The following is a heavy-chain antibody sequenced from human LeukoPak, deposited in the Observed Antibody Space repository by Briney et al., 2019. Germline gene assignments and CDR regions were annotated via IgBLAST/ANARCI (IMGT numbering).Heavy chain of an antibody. J-gene: IGHJ4*02. D-gene: IGHD2-21*01. V-gene: IGHV3-53*01. CDR1: GFTVSSTY. Sequence: PPGGSLKLSCAASGFTVSSTYMSWARQSPGKGLEWVSVVYKDGKMFYIDSVKGRFAISRDTSKNTVYLQMNNLRAEDTAVYYCASRHCSGGDCYFAGADPFDHWGQGTLVTVSS. CDR3: ASRHCSGGDCYFAGADPFDH. CDR2: VYKDGKM.